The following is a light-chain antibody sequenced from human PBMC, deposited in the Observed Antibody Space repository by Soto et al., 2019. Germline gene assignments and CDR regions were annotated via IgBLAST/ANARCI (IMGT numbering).Light chain of an antibody. J-gene: IGKJ2*01. V-gene: IGKV3-11*01. CDR2: GAS. Sequence: EIVLTQSPATLSLSPGERATLSCRASQSVSSYLAWYQQKPGQAPRLLIYGASNRATGIPARFSGSGSGTDFTLTISSLEPEDFAVYYCQHRGRWPRTFRQGTKLESK. CDR3: QHRGRWPRT. CDR1: QSVSSY.